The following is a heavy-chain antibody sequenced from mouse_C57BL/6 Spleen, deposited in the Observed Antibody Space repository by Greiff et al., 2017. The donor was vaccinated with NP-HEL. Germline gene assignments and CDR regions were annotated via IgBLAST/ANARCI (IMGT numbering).Heavy chain of an antibody. CDR2: ISNGGGST. Sequence: EVKLMESGGGLVQPGGSLKLSCAASGFTFSDYYMYWVRQTPEKRLEWVAYISNGGGSTYYPDTVKGRFTISRDNAKNTLYLQMSRLKSEDTAMYYCARHSGMVTTGYFDVWGTGTTVTVSS. CDR3: ARHSGMVTTGYFDV. J-gene: IGHJ1*03. CDR1: GFTFSDYY. V-gene: IGHV5-12*01. D-gene: IGHD2-2*01.